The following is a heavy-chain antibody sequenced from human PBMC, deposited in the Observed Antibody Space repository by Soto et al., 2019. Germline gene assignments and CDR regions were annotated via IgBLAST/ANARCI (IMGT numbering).Heavy chain of an antibody. Sequence: EVQLVESGGGLAQPGGSLRLSCAASGFTFSTYWMSWLRQAPGKGLEWVANIKQDGSEKYYVDSVKGRFTISRDNAKYSLYLQMSSLRTGDTAVYYCARAVHYFDYWGQGTLVTVSS. CDR3: ARAVHYFDY. CDR2: IKQDGSEK. CDR1: GFTFSTYW. J-gene: IGHJ4*02. V-gene: IGHV3-7*03.